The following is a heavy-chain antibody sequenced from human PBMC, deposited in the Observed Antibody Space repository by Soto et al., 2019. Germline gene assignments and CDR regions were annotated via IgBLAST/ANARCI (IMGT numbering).Heavy chain of an antibody. CDR1: GGTFSNYP. CDR2: IIPILDIA. CDR3: ARGKDYYDSSGYYELDS. V-gene: IGHV1-69*04. D-gene: IGHD3-22*01. Sequence: ASVKVSCKASGGTFSNYPITWVRQAPGQGLEWMGRIIPILDIANYAQKFQGRVTITADKSTSTAYMELSSLRSEDTAVYYCARGKDYYDSSGYYELDSWGQGTLVTVSS. J-gene: IGHJ4*02.